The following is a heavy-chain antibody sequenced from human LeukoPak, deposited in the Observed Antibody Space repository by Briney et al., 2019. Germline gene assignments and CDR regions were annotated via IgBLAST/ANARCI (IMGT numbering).Heavy chain of an antibody. CDR1: GGSISSSSYY. J-gene: IGHJ6*02. D-gene: IGHD3-22*01. V-gene: IGHV4-39*07. CDR3: ARGYYDSSGYYFYYGMDV. CDR2: IYHSGST. Sequence: PSETLSLTCTVSGGSISSSSYYWGWIRQPPGKGLEWIGSIYHSGSTYYNPSLKSRVTISVDTSKNQFSLKLSSVTAADTAVYYCARGYYDSSGYYFYYGMDVWGQGTTVTVSS.